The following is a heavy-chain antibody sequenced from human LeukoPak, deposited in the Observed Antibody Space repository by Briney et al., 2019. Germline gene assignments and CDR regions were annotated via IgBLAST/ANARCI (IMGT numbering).Heavy chain of an antibody. CDR1: GFTFSNYW. V-gene: IGHV3-74*01. CDR3: ARDTVAHAFDI. CDR2: INTDGSST. J-gene: IGHJ3*02. D-gene: IGHD6-19*01. Sequence: GGSLRLSCAASGFTFSNYWMYWVRQAPGKGLVWVSRINTDGSSTNYADSVKGRFTISRDKAKNSLYLQMNSLRAEDTALYHCARDTVAHAFDIWGQGTMVTVSS.